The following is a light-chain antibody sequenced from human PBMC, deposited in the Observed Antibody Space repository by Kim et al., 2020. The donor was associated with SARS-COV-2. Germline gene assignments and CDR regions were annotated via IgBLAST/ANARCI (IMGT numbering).Light chain of an antibody. J-gene: IGKJ3*01. V-gene: IGKV1-39*01. CDR1: QSVNRH. Sequence: ASVRDRVTSTCRASQSVNRHLNWYQQRPGKAPKLLIYAASTLQSAVPSRVSGSGSGTDFTLTISSLQPEDFATYSCQQTYSTPLTFGPGTKVDIK. CDR2: AAS. CDR3: QQTYSTPLT.